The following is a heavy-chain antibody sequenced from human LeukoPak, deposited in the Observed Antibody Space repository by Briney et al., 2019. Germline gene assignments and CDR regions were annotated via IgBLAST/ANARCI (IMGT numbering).Heavy chain of an antibody. V-gene: IGHV3-15*01. CDR2: IQTKAAGGIT. CDR3: PTGGYSYHYLYVN. J-gene: IGHJ4*02. D-gene: IGHD5-18*01. CDR1: GFTLSDAW. Sequence: GGSLTLFCAVSGFTLSDAWMVWVRHAPGKGLVWVGHIQTKAAGGITNYAELGKGRFTISRQDSRHTVYLQMNSLRPGDTAMYYSPTGGYSYHYLYVNWGQGALVSVSS.